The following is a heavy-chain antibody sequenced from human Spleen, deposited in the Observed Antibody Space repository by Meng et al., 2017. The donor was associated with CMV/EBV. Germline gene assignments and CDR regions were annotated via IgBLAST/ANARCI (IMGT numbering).Heavy chain of an antibody. Sequence: SETLSLTCTVSGGSINSNSYYWGWIRQPPGKGLEWIGNIYYSGSTHYNPSLKSRVTISVDTSKSQLSLKLSSVTAADTAVYYCARGHSSSSNWFDPWGQGTLVTVSS. V-gene: IGHV4-39*01. CDR3: ARGHSSSSNWFDP. D-gene: IGHD6-6*01. J-gene: IGHJ5*02. CDR2: IYYSGST. CDR1: GGSINSNSYY.